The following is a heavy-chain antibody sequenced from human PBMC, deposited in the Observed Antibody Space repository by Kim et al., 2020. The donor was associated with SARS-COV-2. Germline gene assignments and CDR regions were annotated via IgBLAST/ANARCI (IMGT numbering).Heavy chain of an antibody. J-gene: IGHJ6*02. CDR3: ARDGYCSGGSCASHYGMDV. CDR2: IIPIFGTA. D-gene: IGHD2-15*01. CDR1: GGTFSSYA. V-gene: IGHV1-69*13. Sequence: SVKVSCKASGGTFSSYAISWVRQAPGQGLEWMGGIIPIFGTANYAQKFQGRVTITADESTSTAYMELSSLRSEDTAVYYCARDGYCSGGSCASHYGMDVWGQGTTVTVSS.